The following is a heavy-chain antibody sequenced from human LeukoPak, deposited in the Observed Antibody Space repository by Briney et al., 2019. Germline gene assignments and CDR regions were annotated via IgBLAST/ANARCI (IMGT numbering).Heavy chain of an antibody. Sequence: GRSLRLSCAASGFTFSSYGMHWVRQAPGKGLEWVAVISYDGSNKYYADSVKGRFTISRDNSKNTLYLQMNSLRAEDTALYYCAKDSGYSSSWYPFDYWGQGTLVTVSS. D-gene: IGHD6-13*01. CDR2: ISYDGSNK. CDR1: GFTFSSYG. V-gene: IGHV3-30*18. J-gene: IGHJ4*02. CDR3: AKDSGYSSSWYPFDY.